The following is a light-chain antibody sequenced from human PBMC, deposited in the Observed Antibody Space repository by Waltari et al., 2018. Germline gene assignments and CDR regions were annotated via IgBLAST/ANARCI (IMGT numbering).Light chain of an antibody. Sequence: QSVLTQPPSASGTPGQTVIISCSGSSSNIGSNTVNWYQQLPGAAPKLLIYTNNQRPSGVPDRFSGSGSGTDFTLTISSLQAEDVAVYYCQQYYSTPPTFGQGTK. V-gene: IGLV1-44*01. CDR3: QQYYSTPPT. CDR1: SSNIGSNT. CDR2: TNN. J-gene: IGLJ3*02.